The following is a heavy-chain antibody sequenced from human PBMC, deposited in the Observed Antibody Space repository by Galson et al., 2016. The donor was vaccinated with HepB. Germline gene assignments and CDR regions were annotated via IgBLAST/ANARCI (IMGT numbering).Heavy chain of an antibody. J-gene: IGHJ5*02. CDR1: GGSISNAYW. D-gene: IGHD4/OR15-4a*01. V-gene: IGHV4-4*02. Sequence: SETLSLTCAISGGSISNAYWWSWLRLPPGKGLEYIGQISPTGATNYNPSFRGRVTISLDSSNSRFSLMITPVSAADTAVYYCAKETDYRHPNWFGPWGQGTLVTVSS. CDR3: AKETDYRHPNWFGP. CDR2: ISPTGAT.